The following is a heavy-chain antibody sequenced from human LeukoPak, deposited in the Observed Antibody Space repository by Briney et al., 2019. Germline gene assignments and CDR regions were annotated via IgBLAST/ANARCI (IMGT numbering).Heavy chain of an antibody. CDR2: IWYDGSNK. CDR1: GFTSSSYG. V-gene: IGHV3-33*01. D-gene: IGHD3-3*01. J-gene: IGHJ5*02. CDR3: ARRYYDFWSGYYGNWFDP. Sequence: GGSLRLSCAASGFTSSSYGMHWVRQAPGKGLEWVAVIWYDGSNKYYADSVKGRFTISRDNSKNTLYLQMNSLRAVDTAVYYCARRYYDFWSGYYGNWFDPWGQGTLVTVSS.